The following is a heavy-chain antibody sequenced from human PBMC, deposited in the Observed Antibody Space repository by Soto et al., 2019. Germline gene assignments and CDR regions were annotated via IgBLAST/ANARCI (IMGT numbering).Heavy chain of an antibody. D-gene: IGHD6-19*01. CDR3: AREYSGWYANWFAP. J-gene: IGHJ5*02. CDR1: GGSISSSSYY. Sequence: PSETQSLTCTVSGGSISSSSYYWGWIRQPPGKGLEWIGSIYYSGNTYYNPSLKSRITINPDTSKNQFSLQLNSVTPEDTAVYYCAREYSGWYANWFAPWGQGTLVTVSS. V-gene: IGHV4-39*02. CDR2: IYYSGNT.